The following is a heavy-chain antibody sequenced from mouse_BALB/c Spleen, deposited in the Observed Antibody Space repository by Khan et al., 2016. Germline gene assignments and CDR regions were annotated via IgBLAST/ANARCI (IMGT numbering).Heavy chain of an antibody. CDR1: GYSITSGYY. D-gene: IGHD1-2*01. CDR3: ARAGLRLEYFDV. CDR2: ISYDGSN. Sequence: EVQLLESGPGLVKPSQSLSLTCSVTGYSITSGYYWNWIRQFPGNKLEWMGYISYDGSNNYNPSLKNRISITRDTSKNQFFLKLNSVTTEDTATYYCARAGLRLEYFDVWGAGTTVTVSS. V-gene: IGHV3-6*02. J-gene: IGHJ1*01.